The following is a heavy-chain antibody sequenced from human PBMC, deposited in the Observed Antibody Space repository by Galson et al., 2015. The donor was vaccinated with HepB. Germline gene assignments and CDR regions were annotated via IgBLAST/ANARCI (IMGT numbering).Heavy chain of an antibody. CDR1: GYTFTSYA. Sequence: SVKVSCKASGYTFTSYAMHWVRQAPGQRLEWMGWINAGNGNTKYSQKFQGRVTITRDTSASTAYMELSSLRSEDTAVYYCARVGWLQLGGFRTFDYWGQGTLVTVSS. D-gene: IGHD5-24*01. CDR3: ARVGWLQLGGFRTFDY. CDR2: INAGNGNT. J-gene: IGHJ4*02. V-gene: IGHV1-3*01.